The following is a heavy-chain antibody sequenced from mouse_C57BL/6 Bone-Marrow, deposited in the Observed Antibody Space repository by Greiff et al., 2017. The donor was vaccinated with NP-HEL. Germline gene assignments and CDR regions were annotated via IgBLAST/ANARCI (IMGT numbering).Heavy chain of an antibody. CDR2: IRNKANGYTT. CDR1: GFTFTDYY. J-gene: IGHJ2*01. CDR3: ARGESPYYFDD. Sequence: EVMLVESGGGLVQPGGSLSLSCAASGFTFTDYYMSWVRQPPGKALEWLGFIRNKANGYTTEYSASVKGRCTISRDNSQSILYLQMNALRAEDSATYYCARGESPYYFDDWGQGTTLTVSS. V-gene: IGHV7-3*01.